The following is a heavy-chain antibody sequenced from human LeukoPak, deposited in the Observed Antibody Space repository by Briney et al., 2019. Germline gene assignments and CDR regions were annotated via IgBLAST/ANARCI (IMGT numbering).Heavy chain of an antibody. CDR2: ISYGGSNK. D-gene: IGHD3-22*01. CDR3: ARDLTRYYYDSSGYAVGTRLHY. Sequence: PGGSLRLSCAASGFTFSSYAMHWVRQAPGKGLEWVAVISYGGSNKYYADSVKGRFTISRDNSKNTLYLQMNSLRAEDTAVYYCARDLTRYYYDSSGYAVGTRLHYWGQGTLVAVSS. V-gene: IGHV3-30-3*01. CDR1: GFTFSSYA. J-gene: IGHJ4*02.